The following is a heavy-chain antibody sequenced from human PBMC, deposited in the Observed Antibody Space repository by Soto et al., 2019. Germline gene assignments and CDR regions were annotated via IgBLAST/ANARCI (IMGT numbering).Heavy chain of an antibody. CDR2: IKQDGSEK. D-gene: IGHD6-13*01. J-gene: IGHJ4*02. Sequence: LRLSCAASGFTFSRYWMSWVRQAPGKGLDWVANIKQDGSEKYYVDSVKGRFTISRDNAKNSLYLQMNSLRAEDTAVYYCARDTAAGIDYWGQGTLVTVSS. CDR1: GFTFSRYW. V-gene: IGHV3-7*01. CDR3: ARDTAAGIDY.